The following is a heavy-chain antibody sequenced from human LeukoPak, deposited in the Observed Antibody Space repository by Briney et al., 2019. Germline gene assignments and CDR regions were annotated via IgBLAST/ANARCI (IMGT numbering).Heavy chain of an antibody. V-gene: IGHV3-30*18. CDR3: AKDRYSYAYEYFDC. Sequence: PGGSLRLSCAASGFTFSSYGMHWVRQAPGKGLEWVAVISYDGRNKYYADSMKGRFTISRDNSKNTLHLQMNSLRAEDTAVYYCAKDRYSYAYEYFDCWGHGTLVTVSS. J-gene: IGHJ4*01. CDR1: GFTFSSYG. D-gene: IGHD5-18*01. CDR2: ISYDGRNK.